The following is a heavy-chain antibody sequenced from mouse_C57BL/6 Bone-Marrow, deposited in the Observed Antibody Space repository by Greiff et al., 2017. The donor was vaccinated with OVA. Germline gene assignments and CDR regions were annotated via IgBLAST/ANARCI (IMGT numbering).Heavy chain of an antibody. CDR1: GYTFTSYW. V-gene: IGHV1-55*01. J-gene: IGHJ1*03. Sequence: QVQLKQPGAELVKPGASVKMSCKASGYTFTSYWITWVKQRPGQGLEWIGDIYPGSGSTKYNEKFKSKATLTVDTSSSTPYMQLSSLTSEDSAVYYCARSYYGYDDWYFDVWGTGTTVTVSS. CDR3: ARSYYGYDDWYFDV. D-gene: IGHD2-9*01. CDR2: IYPGSGST.